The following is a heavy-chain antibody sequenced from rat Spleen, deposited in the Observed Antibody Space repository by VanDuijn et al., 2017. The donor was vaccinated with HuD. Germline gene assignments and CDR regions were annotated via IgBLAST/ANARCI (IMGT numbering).Heavy chain of an antibody. V-gene: IGHV5-20*01. D-gene: IGHD1-5*01. CDR3: TTERYPPFAY. Sequence: EVQLVETGGGLVQPGRSLTLSCVASGFTFGDYYMAWVRQAPKKGLEWVTSISYDGDSTYYRDSVKGRFTISRDNAKSTLYLQMDSLRSEDTATYYCTTERYPPFAYWGQGTLVTVSS. CDR1: GFTFGDYY. J-gene: IGHJ3*01. CDR2: ISYDGDST.